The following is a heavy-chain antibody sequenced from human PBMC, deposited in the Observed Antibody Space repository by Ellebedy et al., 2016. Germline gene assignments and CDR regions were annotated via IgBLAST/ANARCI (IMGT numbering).Heavy chain of an antibody. D-gene: IGHD5-18*01. CDR2: VSDGGDGT. Sequence: GGSLRLSXAVSGFSVSSNDMSWVRQAPGKGLELVSVVSDGGDGTNYADSVKGRFTISRDNYKNTVFLQMDSLRAEDTAVYYCAKGLAIGYSDYSYYALDVWGRGTTVTVSS. CDR3: AKGLAIGYSDYSYYALDV. CDR1: GFSVSSND. V-gene: IGHV3-23*01. J-gene: IGHJ6*02.